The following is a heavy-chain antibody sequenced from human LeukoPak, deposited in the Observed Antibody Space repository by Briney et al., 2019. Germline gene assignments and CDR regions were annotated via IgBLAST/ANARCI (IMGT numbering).Heavy chain of an antibody. D-gene: IGHD1-26*01. CDR3: ARDRVGGSYVFDI. CDR2: ISDSSGYT. CDR1: GFTFSDYY. V-gene: IGHV3-11*06. Sequence: PGGSPRLSCAASGFTFSDYYMSWIRQAPGKGLEWVSYISDSSGYTKDADSVKGRFTISRDNAKKSLYLQMNSLRAEDTAVYYCARDRVGGSYVFDIWGQGTMVTVSS. J-gene: IGHJ3*02.